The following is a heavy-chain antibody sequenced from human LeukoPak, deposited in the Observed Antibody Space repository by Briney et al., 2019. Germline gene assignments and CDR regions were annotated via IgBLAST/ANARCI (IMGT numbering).Heavy chain of an antibody. CDR3: ARYSSGWRIFDY. Sequence: SGPALLKPTQTLTLTCTFSGFSLSTRGMCVSWIRQPPGKALEWLARIDWDDDKYYNTSLKTRLTISKDTSNNQVVLTMTNMDPVDTATYYCARYSSGWRIFDYWGQGTLVTVSS. J-gene: IGHJ4*02. V-gene: IGHV2-70*11. CDR1: GFSLSTRGMC. CDR2: IDWDDDK. D-gene: IGHD6-19*01.